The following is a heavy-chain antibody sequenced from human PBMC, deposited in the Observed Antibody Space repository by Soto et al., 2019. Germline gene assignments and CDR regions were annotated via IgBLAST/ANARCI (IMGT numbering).Heavy chain of an antibody. V-gene: IGHV1-2*06. CDR3: VRAIAPAAPLGP. D-gene: IGHD6-13*01. CDR1: GYTFTAYD. J-gene: IGHJ5*02. Sequence: ASVKVSCKTSGYTFTAYDINWVRQAPGQGLEWMGRINSNSGGTTYAQKFQDRVTMTRDTSIRTANMELSRLRSDDTAVYYCVRAIAPAAPLGPRGQGTLVTVSS. CDR2: INSNSGGT.